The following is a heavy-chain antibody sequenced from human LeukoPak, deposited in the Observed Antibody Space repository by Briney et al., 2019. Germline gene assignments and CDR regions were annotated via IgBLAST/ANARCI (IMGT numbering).Heavy chain of an antibody. CDR3: ARDSYQDYYGRFDP. CDR1: GFSFSNHG. CDR2: IWDDGNNK. J-gene: IGHJ5*02. D-gene: IGHD3-10*01. V-gene: IGHV3-33*01. Sequence: GGSLRLSCAASGFSFSNHGMHWVRQAPGKRLEWVAVIWDDGNNKRYANSVNGRFTISRDNSENTLYLQMNGLTAEDTAMYYCARDSYQDYYGRFDPWGQGTLVNVSS.